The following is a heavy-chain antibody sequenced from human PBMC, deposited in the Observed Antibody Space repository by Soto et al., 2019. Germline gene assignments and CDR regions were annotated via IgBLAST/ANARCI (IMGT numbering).Heavy chain of an antibody. D-gene: IGHD3-10*01. V-gene: IGHV3-23*01. CDR2: ISGSGTTT. CDR1: GFTFTNYA. Sequence: EVQLLESGGGLVQPGGSLRLSCAASGFTFTNYAMNWVRQAPGKGLEWVSSISGSGTTTNYADSVQGRFTISRDNSRNTLYLQMNSLRDEDTAVYYCAKDLFLQGYYGSGNYYALDYWGQGTLVPVSS. J-gene: IGHJ4*02. CDR3: AKDLFLQGYYGSGNYYALDY.